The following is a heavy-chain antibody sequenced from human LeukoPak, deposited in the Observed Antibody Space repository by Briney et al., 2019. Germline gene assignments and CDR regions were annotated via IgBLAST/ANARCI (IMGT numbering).Heavy chain of an antibody. D-gene: IGHD6-19*01. CDR1: GYTFTGYY. CDR3: ARDRILASSGWFRMDV. CDR2: INPSGGST. J-gene: IGHJ6*02. Sequence: ASVKVSCKASGYTFTGYYMHWVRQAPGQGLEWMGIINPSGGSTSYAQKFQGRVTMTRDTSTSTVYMELSSLRSEDTAVYYCARDRILASSGWFRMDVWGQGTTVTVSS. V-gene: IGHV1-46*01.